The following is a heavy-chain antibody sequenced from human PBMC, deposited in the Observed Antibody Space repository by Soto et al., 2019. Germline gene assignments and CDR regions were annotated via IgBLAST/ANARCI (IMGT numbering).Heavy chain of an antibody. CDR1: GGTFSSYA. V-gene: IGHV1-69*13. CDR3: CIAAAVKKYYYYGMDV. Sequence: ASVKVSCKASGGTFSSYAISWVRQAPGQGLEWMGGIIPIFGTANYAQKFQGRVTITADESTSTAYMELSSLRSEDTAVYYCCIAAAVKKYYYYGMDVWGQGTTVTVSS. D-gene: IGHD6-13*01. CDR2: IIPIFGTA. J-gene: IGHJ6*02.